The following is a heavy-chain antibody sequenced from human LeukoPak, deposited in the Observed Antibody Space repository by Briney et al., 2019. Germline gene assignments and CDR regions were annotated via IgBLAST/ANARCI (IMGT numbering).Heavy chain of an antibody. CDR3: ARLYCGGDCYPFG. J-gene: IGHJ4*02. Sequence: SGTLSLTCTVSGGSISSYYWSWIRQPPGKGLEWIGYIYYSGSTNYNPSLKSRVTISVDTSKNQFSLKLSSVTAADTAVYYCARLYCGGDCYPFGWGQGTLVTVSS. CDR1: GGSISSYY. D-gene: IGHD2-21*02. CDR2: IYYSGST. V-gene: IGHV4-59*01.